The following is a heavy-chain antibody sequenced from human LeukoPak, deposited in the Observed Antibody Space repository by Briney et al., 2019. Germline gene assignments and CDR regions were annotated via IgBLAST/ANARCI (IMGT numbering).Heavy chain of an antibody. Sequence: GGSLRLSCAASGFTFSNYWMTWVRQAPGKGLEWVGRTRNKANSYTTEYAASVKGRFTISRDDSKNSLYLQMNSLKTEDTAVYYCAREGITIFGVAIWAFDIWGQGTMVTVSS. J-gene: IGHJ3*02. D-gene: IGHD3-3*01. CDR2: TRNKANSYTT. V-gene: IGHV3-72*01. CDR3: AREGITIFGVAIWAFDI. CDR1: GFTFSNYW.